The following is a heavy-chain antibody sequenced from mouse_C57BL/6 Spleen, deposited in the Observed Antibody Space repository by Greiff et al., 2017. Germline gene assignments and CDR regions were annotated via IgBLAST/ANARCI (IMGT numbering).Heavy chain of an antibody. CDR2: IYPRSGNT. CDR3: ARKDYGSSNDV. Sequence: QVQLQQPGAELARPGASVKLSCKASGYTFTSYGISWVKQRTGQGLEWIGEIYPRSGNTYYNEKFKGKATLTADKSSSTAYMELRSLTSEDSAVYFCARKDYGSSNDVWGTGTTVTVSS. V-gene: IGHV1-81*01. D-gene: IGHD1-1*01. J-gene: IGHJ1*03. CDR1: GYTFTSYG.